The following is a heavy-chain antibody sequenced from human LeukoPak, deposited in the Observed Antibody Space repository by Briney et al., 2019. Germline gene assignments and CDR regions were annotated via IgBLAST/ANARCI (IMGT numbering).Heavy chain of an antibody. V-gene: IGHV4-4*07. CDR1: GGPINGFH. CDR3: ARGGGDWNDAYQNAFDI. J-gene: IGHJ3*02. Sequence: PSETLSLTCTVSGGPINGFHWSWIRQPAGKGLEWIGRIYSSGSTNYNSSLKSRVIMSVDTSKNQFSLKLSSVTAADTAVYYCARGGGDWNDAYQNAFDIWDQGTMGTVSS. CDR2: IYSSGST. D-gene: IGHD1-1*01.